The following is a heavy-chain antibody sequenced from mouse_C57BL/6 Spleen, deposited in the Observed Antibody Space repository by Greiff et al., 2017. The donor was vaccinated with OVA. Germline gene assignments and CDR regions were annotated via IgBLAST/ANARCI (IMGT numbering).Heavy chain of an antibody. Sequence: QVQLKESGAELVMPGASVKLSCKASGYTFTSYWMHGGKQRPGQGLEWIGEIDPSDSYTNYNQKFKGKSKLTVEKSSSTAYMQLSSLTSEDSAVYYCTIITTVVGFDYWGQGTTLTVSS. CDR1: GYTFTSYW. CDR3: TIITTVVGFDY. V-gene: IGHV1-69*01. J-gene: IGHJ2*01. CDR2: IDPSDSYT. D-gene: IGHD1-1*01.